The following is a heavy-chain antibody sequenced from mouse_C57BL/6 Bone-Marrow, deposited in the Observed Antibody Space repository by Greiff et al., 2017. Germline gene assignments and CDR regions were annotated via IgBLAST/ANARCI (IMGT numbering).Heavy chain of an antibody. CDR1: GYTFTSYW. CDR3: ATHYYGSIYETY. D-gene: IGHD1-1*01. J-gene: IGHJ3*01. CDR2: IHPNSGST. V-gene: IGHV1-64*01. Sequence: QVQLQQPGAELVKPGASVKLSCKASGYTFTSYWMHWVKQRPGQGLEWIGMIHPNSGSTDYNEKFKSNATLTVDKSCSTAYMQLGSLTSDDSAVYYWATHYYGSIYETYWGQGTLVTVSA.